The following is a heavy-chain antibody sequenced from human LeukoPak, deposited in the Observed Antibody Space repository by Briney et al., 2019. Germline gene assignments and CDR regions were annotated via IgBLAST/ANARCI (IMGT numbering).Heavy chain of an antibody. CDR3: ARDYYGMDV. CDR2: INHRGST. Sequence: PSQTLSLTCAVYGGSFSGYYWSWIRQPPGKGLEWIGEINHRGSTNYNPSLKSRVTISVDMSKNQFSLKLSSVTAADTAVYHCARDYYGMDVWGKGTTVTVSS. J-gene: IGHJ6*04. V-gene: IGHV4-34*01. CDR1: GGSFSGYY.